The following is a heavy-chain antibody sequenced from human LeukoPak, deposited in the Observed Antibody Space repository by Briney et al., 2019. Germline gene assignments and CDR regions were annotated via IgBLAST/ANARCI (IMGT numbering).Heavy chain of an antibody. V-gene: IGHV5-51*01. Sequence: GESLKISCRGSGYSFTNYWIGWVRQIPGKGLEWMGIIYPGDSDNRYSTSFQGQVTISADKSISTAYLQWSSLKASDTAMYYCAVRDDAFDIWGQGTRVTVSS. CDR2: IYPGDSDN. CDR3: AVRDDAFDI. J-gene: IGHJ3*02. CDR1: GYSFTNYW.